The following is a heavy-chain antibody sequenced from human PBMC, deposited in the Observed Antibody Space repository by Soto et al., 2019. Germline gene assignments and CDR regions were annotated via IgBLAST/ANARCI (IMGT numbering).Heavy chain of an antibody. CDR2: ISYDGSNK. V-gene: IGHV3-30-3*01. Sequence: GGSLRLSCAASGFTFSSYAMHWVRQAPGKGLEWVAVISYDGSNKYYADSVKGRFTISRDNSKNTLYLQMNSLRAEDTAVYYCARDQNSGSYYLRLGFNWFDPWGQGTLVTVSS. CDR1: GFTFSSYA. CDR3: ARDQNSGSYYLRLGFNWFDP. J-gene: IGHJ5*02. D-gene: IGHD1-26*01.